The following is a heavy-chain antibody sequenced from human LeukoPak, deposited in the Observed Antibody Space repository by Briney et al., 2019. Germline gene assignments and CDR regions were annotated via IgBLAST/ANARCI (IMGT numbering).Heavy chain of an antibody. CDR3: SELLRDATMYDF. V-gene: IGHV3-7*01. CDR2: INQDESAK. D-gene: IGHD5-24*01. J-gene: IGHJ4*02. Sequence: PGGSLRLSCAASGFTFSRYWMRWVRQAPGKGLEWVASINQDESAKIYVDSVKGRFTISRDNAKNTLFLQMNTLRAEDTAVYYCSELLRDATMYDFWGQGALVTVSS. CDR1: GFTFSRYW.